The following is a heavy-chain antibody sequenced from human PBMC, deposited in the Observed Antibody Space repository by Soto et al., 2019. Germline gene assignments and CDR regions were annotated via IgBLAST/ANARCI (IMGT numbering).Heavy chain of an antibody. CDR3: ARETPIAAGTVGETDY. D-gene: IGHD6-6*01. CDR2: ISAYNGNT. Sequence: QVQLVQSGAEVKKPGASVKVSCKASGYTFTSYGISWLRHAPGQGLEWMGWISAYNGNTNYAQKLQGRVTMTTATSTSKAYMELRSLRSDDTAVYYCARETPIAAGTVGETDYWGQGTLVTVSS. CDR1: GYTFTSYG. J-gene: IGHJ4*02. V-gene: IGHV1-18*01.